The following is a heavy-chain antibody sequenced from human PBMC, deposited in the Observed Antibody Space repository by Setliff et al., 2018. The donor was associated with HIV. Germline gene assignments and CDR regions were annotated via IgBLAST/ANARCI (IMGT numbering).Heavy chain of an antibody. CDR1: GGSISSGSYY. V-gene: IGHV4-61*09. J-gene: IGHJ4*02. Sequence: TLSLTCTVSGGSISSGSYYWSWIRQPAGKGLEWIGHIHTSGSTKYDPSLKSRVTISVDTSKNQFSLKLSSLTAADTAVYYCARDEASGWYNPFDYWGQGTLVTVSS. CDR3: ARDEASGWYNPFDY. CDR2: IHTSGST. D-gene: IGHD6-19*01.